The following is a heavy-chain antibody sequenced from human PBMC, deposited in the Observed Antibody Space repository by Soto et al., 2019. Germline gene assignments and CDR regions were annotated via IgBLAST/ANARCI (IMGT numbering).Heavy chain of an antibody. CDR2: IYSDGTT. D-gene: IGHD3-16*01. V-gene: IGHV3-53*01. J-gene: IGHJ4*02. Sequence: WLTXRLACAVSVFTVISNYLSWVRQGQGKGLEWVSVIYSDGTTYYAESVKGRFTISRDISKKTVYLQMNSLRAEDTAVYFCARDENDQGKSWGQGSLV. CDR1: VFTVISNY. CDR3: ARDENDQGKS.